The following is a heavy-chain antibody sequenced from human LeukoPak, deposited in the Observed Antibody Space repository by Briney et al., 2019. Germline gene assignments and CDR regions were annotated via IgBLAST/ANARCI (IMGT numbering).Heavy chain of an antibody. V-gene: IGHV4-59*01. CDR1: GGSISGYY. CDR3: ARDTDRRWFDP. CDR2: ISYSGTT. D-gene: IGHD3-22*01. Sequence: SETLSLTCTVSGGSISGYYWSWFRQAPGKGLEWIGYISYSGTTNYNPSLKSRVTISVDTPKNQFSLKLSSVTAADTAVYYCARDTDRRWFDPWGQGTLVTVPS. J-gene: IGHJ5*02.